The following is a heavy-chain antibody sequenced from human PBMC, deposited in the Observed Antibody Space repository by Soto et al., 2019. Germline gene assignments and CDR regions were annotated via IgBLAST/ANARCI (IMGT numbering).Heavy chain of an antibody. D-gene: IGHD5-12*01. J-gene: IGHJ3*02. Sequence: GGSLRLSCAASGFTFSSYSMNWVRQAPGKGLEWVSSISSSSSYIYYADSVKGRFTISRDNAKNSLYLQMNSLRAEDTAVYYCARDDPNIVATTSGKDAFDIWGQGTMVTVSS. CDR2: ISSSSSYI. CDR3: ARDDPNIVATTSGKDAFDI. CDR1: GFTFSSYS. V-gene: IGHV3-21*01.